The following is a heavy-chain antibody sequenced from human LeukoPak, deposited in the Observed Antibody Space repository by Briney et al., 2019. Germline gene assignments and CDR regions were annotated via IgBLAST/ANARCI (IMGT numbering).Heavy chain of an antibody. CDR3: ARPLSVQNYNWFDP. CDR2: INHSGST. Sequence: SETLSLTCAVYGGSFSGYYWSWIRQPPGKGLEWIGEINHSGSTNYNPSLKSRVTISVDTSKNQFSLKLSSVTAADTAVYYCARPLSVQNYNWFDPWGQGTLVTVSS. D-gene: IGHD2-2*01. CDR1: GGSFSGYY. V-gene: IGHV4-34*01. J-gene: IGHJ5*02.